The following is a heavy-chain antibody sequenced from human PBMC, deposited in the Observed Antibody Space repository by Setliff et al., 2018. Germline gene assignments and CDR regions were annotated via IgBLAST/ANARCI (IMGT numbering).Heavy chain of an antibody. CDR2: IIPIFGTA. CDR3: ASNYDIHLYNWFDP. J-gene: IGHJ5*02. V-gene: IGHV1-69*13. Sequence: GASVKVSCKASGYTFSSYAISWVRQAPGQGLEWMGGIIPIFGTANYAQKFQGRVTITADESTSTAYMELSSLRSEDTAVYYCASNYDIHLYNWFDPWGQGTLVTVSS. D-gene: IGHD3-9*01. CDR1: GYTFSSYA.